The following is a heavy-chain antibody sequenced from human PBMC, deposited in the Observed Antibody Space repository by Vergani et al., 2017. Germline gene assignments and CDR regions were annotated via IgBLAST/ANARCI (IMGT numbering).Heavy chain of an antibody. CDR1: GGSISSYY. CDR2: IYYSGST. J-gene: IGHJ4*02. V-gene: IGHV4-59*08. Sequence: QVQLQESGPGLVKPSETLSLTCTVSGGSISSYYWSWIRQPPGKGLEWIGYIYYSGSTNYNPSLKGRVTISVDTSKNQFSLKLSSVTAADTAVYYCARAVSGYDFGAIDYWGQGTLVTVSS. CDR3: ARAVSGYDFGAIDY. D-gene: IGHD5-12*01.